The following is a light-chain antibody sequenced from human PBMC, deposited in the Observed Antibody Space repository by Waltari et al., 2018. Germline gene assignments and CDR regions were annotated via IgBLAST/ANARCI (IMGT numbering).Light chain of an antibody. J-gene: IGLJ3*02. CDR2: DVT. V-gene: IGLV2-11*01. CDR1: TSDVGGYNY. Sequence: SALTQPRSVSGSPGQSVTISCTATTSDVGGYNYVSWYQHHPGKAPKLMIFDVTQRPSGVPDRFSGSKSANTASLTISGLQAEDEDDYYCCSFAGTYTWVFGGGTKVTVL. CDR3: CSFAGTYTWV.